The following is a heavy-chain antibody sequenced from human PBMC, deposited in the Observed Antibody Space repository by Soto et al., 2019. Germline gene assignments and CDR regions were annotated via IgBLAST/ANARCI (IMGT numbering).Heavy chain of an antibody. CDR2: INSDGSTS. CDR3: ARGGFKQWLLDY. CDR1: GFTFSSYW. Sequence: PGGSLRLSCAASGFTFSSYWIHWVRQAPGKGLVWVSRINSDGSTSNYADSVEGRFTISRDNAKNTVYLQMNSLRAEDTAVYYCARGGFKQWLLDYWGQGTLVTVSS. D-gene: IGHD6-19*01. J-gene: IGHJ4*02. V-gene: IGHV3-74*01.